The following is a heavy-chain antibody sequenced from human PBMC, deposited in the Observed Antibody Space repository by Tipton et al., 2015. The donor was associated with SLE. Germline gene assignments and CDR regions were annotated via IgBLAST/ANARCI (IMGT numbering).Heavy chain of an antibody. Sequence: TLSLTCAVYGVSFSGYYWSWIRQPPKQGLEWIGWIYHTGSTNHNPSLKSRVTISVDTSKNQLSLKLSAVTAADTAVYYCSRALWKGGDYWGQGTLVTVSS. D-gene: IGHD1-1*01. J-gene: IGHJ4*02. CDR2: IYHTGST. V-gene: IGHV4-34*01. CDR1: GVSFSGYY. CDR3: SRALWKGGDY.